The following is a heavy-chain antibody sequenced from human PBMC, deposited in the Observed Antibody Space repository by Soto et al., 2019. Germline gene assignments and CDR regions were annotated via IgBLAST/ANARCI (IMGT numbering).Heavy chain of an antibody. V-gene: IGHV4-59*01. D-gene: IGHD5-18*01. Sequence: SETLSLTCTVSGGSISSYYWSWIRQPPGKGLEWIGYIYYSGSTNYNPSLKSRVTISVDTSKNQFSLKLSSVTAADTAVYYCARDTGYSYGKIFDYWGQGSLVTVSS. CDR3: ARDTGYSYGKIFDY. CDR1: GGSISSYY. J-gene: IGHJ4*02. CDR2: IYYSGST.